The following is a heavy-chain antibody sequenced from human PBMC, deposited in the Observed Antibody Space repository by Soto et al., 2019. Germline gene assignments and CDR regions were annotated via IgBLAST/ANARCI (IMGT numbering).Heavy chain of an antibody. CDR3: AKDREMATSTYYYYYGMDV. V-gene: IGHV3-23*01. CDR2: ISGSAGST. D-gene: IGHD5-12*01. CDR1: GFTFSSYA. J-gene: IGHJ6*02. Sequence: EVQLLESGGGLVQPGGSLRLSCAASGFTFSSYAMSWVRQAPGKGLEWVSAISGSAGSTYYADSVKGRFTISRDNSKNTLYLQMNSLRADDTAVYYCAKDREMATSTYYYYYGMDVWGQGPTVTVSS.